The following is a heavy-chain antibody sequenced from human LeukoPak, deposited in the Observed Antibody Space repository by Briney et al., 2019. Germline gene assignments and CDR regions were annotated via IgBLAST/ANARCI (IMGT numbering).Heavy chain of an antibody. D-gene: IGHD3-22*01. Sequence: GESLKISCKGSGYNFTNYWIAWVRQVPGKGLEWMGIIYPGDSDTRYSPSFQGQVTISADKSTSTAYLQWGSLKASDTAMYYCARQGSHSSGYINWFDPWGQGTLVTVSS. CDR1: GYNFTNYW. CDR3: ARQGSHSSGYINWFDP. J-gene: IGHJ5*02. V-gene: IGHV5-51*01. CDR2: IYPGDSDT.